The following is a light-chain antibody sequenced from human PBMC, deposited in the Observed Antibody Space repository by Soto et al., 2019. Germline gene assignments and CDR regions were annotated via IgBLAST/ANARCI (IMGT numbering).Light chain of an antibody. Sequence: QSALTQPRSVSGSPGQSVTISCTGTSSDVGGYNYVSWYQQHPGKAPKLMIYDVSKRPSGVPDRFSGSTSGNTASLTISGHKAEDEADSYCCSYAGSYTDVFGTGTTLTVL. CDR2: DVS. CDR3: CSYAGSYTDV. CDR1: SSDVGGYNY. V-gene: IGLV2-11*01. J-gene: IGLJ1*01.